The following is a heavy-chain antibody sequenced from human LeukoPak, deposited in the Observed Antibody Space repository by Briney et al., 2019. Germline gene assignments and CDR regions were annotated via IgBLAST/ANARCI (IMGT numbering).Heavy chain of an antibody. CDR1: GFTCCDYY. CDR2: ISSRSGSSI. D-gene: IGHD1-26*01. CDR3: ARVGYSGSPGDY. V-gene: IGHV3-11*04. Sequence: GGSLRLSCSGSGFTCCDYYMAWLGQAQGQGWEGVSYISSRSGSSIYYGDSVKGRFTVSRDNAKNSLYLQLNSLRGEDTAVYYCARVGYSGSPGDYWGQGTLVTVSS. J-gene: IGHJ4*02.